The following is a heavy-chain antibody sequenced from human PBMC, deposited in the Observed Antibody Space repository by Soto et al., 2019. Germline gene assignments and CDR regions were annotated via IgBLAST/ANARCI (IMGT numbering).Heavy chain of an antibody. CDR1: GFTFSSYA. CDR3: AKGVITIFGVGTRNFDY. V-gene: IGHV3-23*01. Sequence: EVQLLESGGGLVQPGGSLRLSCAASGFTFSSYAMSWVRQAPGKGLEWVSAISGSGGSTYYADSVKGRFTISRDNSKNTRYLQMNSLRAEDTAVYYCAKGVITIFGVGTRNFDYWGQGTLVTVSS. CDR2: ISGSGGST. D-gene: IGHD3-3*01. J-gene: IGHJ4*02.